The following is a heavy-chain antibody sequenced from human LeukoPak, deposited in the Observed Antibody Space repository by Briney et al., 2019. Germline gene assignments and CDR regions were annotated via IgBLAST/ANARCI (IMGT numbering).Heavy chain of an antibody. Sequence: PGGSLRLSCAASGFTFDDYAMHWVRQAPGKGLEWVSGISWNSGSIGYADSVKGRFTISRDNAKNSLYLQMNSLRAEDTALCYCAKGRSTYQSYFDYWGQGTLVTVSS. J-gene: IGHJ4*02. CDR3: AKGRSTYQSYFDY. CDR2: ISWNSGSI. V-gene: IGHV3-9*01. CDR1: GFTFDDYA. D-gene: IGHD5/OR15-5a*01.